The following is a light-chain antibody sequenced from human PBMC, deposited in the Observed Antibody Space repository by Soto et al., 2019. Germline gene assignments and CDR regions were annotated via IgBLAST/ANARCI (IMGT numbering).Light chain of an antibody. CDR2: DAS. CDR3: QQRSNCPIIA. CDR1: QTVSSY. Sequence: EIVLTQSPATLSLSPGERATLSCRASQTVSSYLAWYQQKPGQAPRLLIYDASNRATGIPARFSGSVSRTDFTLNISSLESEDLDVYDCQQRSNCPIIAFGRGRKVD. V-gene: IGKV3-11*01. J-gene: IGKJ3*01.